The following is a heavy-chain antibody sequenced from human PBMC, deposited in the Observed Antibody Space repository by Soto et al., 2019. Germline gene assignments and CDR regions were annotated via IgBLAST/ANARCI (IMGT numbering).Heavy chain of an antibody. V-gene: IGHV3-30-3*01. Sequence: QVQLVESGGGVVQPGRSLRLSCAASGFTFSSYAMHWVRQAPGKGLEWVAVISYDGSNKYYADSVNGRFTISRDNSKNTLYLQMNSLRAEDTAVYYCAREIVVSDQRKTYYYYYGMDVWGQGTTVTVSS. J-gene: IGHJ6*02. CDR2: ISYDGSNK. CDR1: GFTFSSYA. D-gene: IGHD2-2*01. CDR3: AREIVVSDQRKTYYYYYGMDV.